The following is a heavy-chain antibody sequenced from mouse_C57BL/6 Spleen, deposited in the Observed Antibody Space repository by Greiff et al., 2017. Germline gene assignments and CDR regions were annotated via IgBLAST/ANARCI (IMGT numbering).Heavy chain of an antibody. CDR3: ARNLDYGSSPHYYAMDY. V-gene: IGHV1-80*01. D-gene: IGHD1-1*01. Sequence: QVQLQQSGAELVKPGASVKISCKASGYAFSSYWMNWVKQRPGKGLEWIGQIYPGDGDTNYNGKFKGKATLTADKSSSTAYMQLSSLTSEDSAVYFCARNLDYGSSPHYYAMDYWGQGTSVTVSS. CDR2: IYPGDGDT. J-gene: IGHJ4*01. CDR1: GYAFSSYW.